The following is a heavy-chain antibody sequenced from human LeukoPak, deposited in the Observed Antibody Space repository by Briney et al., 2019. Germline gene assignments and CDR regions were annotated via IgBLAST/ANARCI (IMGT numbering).Heavy chain of an antibody. CDR1: GFSFSSYS. CDR2: PDSSGSHI. V-gene: IGHV3-21*01. J-gene: IGHJ4*02. CDR3: ARETSGGRDY. Sequence: GGSLRLSCAASGFSFSSYSMNWVRQAPGIGLEWVSSPDSSGSHIFYADSVKGRFTISRDNAKNSLYLQMNSLRAEDTAVYYCARETSGGRDYWGQGTLVTVSS. D-gene: IGHD3-10*01.